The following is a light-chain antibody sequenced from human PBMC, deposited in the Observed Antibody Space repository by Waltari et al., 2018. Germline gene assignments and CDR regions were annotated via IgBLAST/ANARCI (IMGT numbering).Light chain of an antibody. V-gene: IGKV3-20*01. CDR3: QQYAGSPIT. Sequence: EIVLTQSSGTLSLSQGERATLSCRATQSVSHSNLAWYQQKGGQAPRLLIYGASSRATGIPDRFSGSGSGTDFTLSISRLEPEDYGVYYCQQYAGSPITFGGGTKVEI. J-gene: IGKJ4*01. CDR1: QSVSHSN. CDR2: GAS.